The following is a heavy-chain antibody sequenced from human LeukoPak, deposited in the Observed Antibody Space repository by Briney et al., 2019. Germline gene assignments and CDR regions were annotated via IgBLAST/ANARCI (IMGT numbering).Heavy chain of an antibody. Sequence: GGSLRLSCAASGFTFSSYSMNWVRQAPGKGLEWVSYSRTSTSTISYANSLKGRFTISSDNAKNPLYLQMNSLRAEDTAVYYCARDYGYAFDIWGQGTMVTVSS. CDR2: SRTSTSTI. CDR1: GFTFSSYS. V-gene: IGHV3-48*01. J-gene: IGHJ3*02. D-gene: IGHD3-16*01. CDR3: ARDYGYAFDI.